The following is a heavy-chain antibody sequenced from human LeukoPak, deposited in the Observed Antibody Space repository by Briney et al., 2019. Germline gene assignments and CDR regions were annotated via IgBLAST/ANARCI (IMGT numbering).Heavy chain of an antibody. CDR2: IGSGGEST. J-gene: IGHJ4*02. CDR1: GFTFSNFA. CDR3: AKGSQGWPYFFDY. Sequence: PGGSLRLSCSASGFTFSNFAMSWVRQAPGKGLEWVPAIGSGGESTYYADSVKGRFTISRDNSKNTLSLQVNGLRAEDSAVYYCAKGSQGWPYFFDYWGQGTLVTVSS. V-gene: IGHV3-23*01. D-gene: IGHD6-19*01.